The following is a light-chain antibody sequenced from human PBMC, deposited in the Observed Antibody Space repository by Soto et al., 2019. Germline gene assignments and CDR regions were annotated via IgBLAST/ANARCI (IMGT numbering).Light chain of an antibody. CDR3: QHHNDWPRT. CDR2: GTS. CDR1: QSVGSN. Sequence: EVVMTQSPATLSVSPGESATLSCRASQSVGSNLAWYQQKPGQPPRLLLYGTSTRATGIPARISGSGSGTEFTLTISSLQSEDFAVYYCQHHNDWPRTFGQGTKVEI. J-gene: IGKJ1*01. V-gene: IGKV3-15*01.